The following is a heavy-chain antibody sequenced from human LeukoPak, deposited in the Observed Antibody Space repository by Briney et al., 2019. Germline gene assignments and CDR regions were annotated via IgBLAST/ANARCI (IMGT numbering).Heavy chain of an antibody. CDR1: GYSFTDYY. V-gene: IGHV1-2*02. CDR2: INLNSGGT. D-gene: IGHD5-24*01. CDR3: ARHKSTIATYCLDY. J-gene: IGHJ4*02. Sequence: ASVTVSFEASGYSFTDYYVHWVRQAPGQGLEWMGWINLNSGGTNYAQNFQGRVTMTRDTSISTAYMELSRLTSDDTAVFYCARHKSTIATYCLDYWGQGTLVTVSS.